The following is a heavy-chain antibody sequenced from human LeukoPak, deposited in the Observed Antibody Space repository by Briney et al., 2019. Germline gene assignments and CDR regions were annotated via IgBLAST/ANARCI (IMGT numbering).Heavy chain of an antibody. CDR1: GFTFSSYD. D-gene: IGHD4-23*01. Sequence: GGSLRLSCAASGFTFSSYDMHWVRQATGKGLEWVSAIGTAGDTYYPGSVKGRFTISRENAKNSLYLQMDSLRAGDTAVYYCAGYTVGDAFDIWGQGTMVTVSS. V-gene: IGHV3-13*04. J-gene: IGHJ3*02. CDR3: AGYTVGDAFDI. CDR2: IGTAGDT.